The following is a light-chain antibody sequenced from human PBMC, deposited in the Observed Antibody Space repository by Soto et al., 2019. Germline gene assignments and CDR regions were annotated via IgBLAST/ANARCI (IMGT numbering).Light chain of an antibody. J-gene: IGLJ2*01. CDR3: QVWDSSTVV. V-gene: IGLV3-9*01. CDR2: RDS. Sequence: SYELTQPLSVSVDLGQTARITCGGNNIGSKNVHWYQQKPGQAPVLVIYRDSNRPSGIPERFSGSNSGNTATLTISRAQAGDEADYDCQVWDSSTVVFGGGTKLTVL. CDR1: NIGSKN.